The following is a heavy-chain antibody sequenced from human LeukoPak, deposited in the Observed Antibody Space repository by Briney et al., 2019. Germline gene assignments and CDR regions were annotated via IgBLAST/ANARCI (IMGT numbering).Heavy chain of an antibody. Sequence: PGGSLRLSCAASGFTFSSYWMSWVRQAPGKGLEWVANIKQDGSEKYYVDSVKGRFTISRDNAKNSLYLQMNNLRAEDTAVYYCARVYSSSWYFGYLYIDVWGNGTTVTVSS. J-gene: IGHJ6*03. CDR3: ARVYSSSWYFGYLYIDV. CDR1: GFTFSSYW. V-gene: IGHV3-7*01. CDR2: IKQDGSEK. D-gene: IGHD6-13*01.